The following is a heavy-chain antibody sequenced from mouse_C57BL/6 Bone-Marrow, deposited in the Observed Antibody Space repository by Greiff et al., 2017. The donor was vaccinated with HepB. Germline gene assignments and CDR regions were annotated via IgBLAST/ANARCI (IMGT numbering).Heavy chain of an antibody. V-gene: IGHV1-81*01. CDR2: IYPRSGNT. Sequence: VQLQQSGAELARPGASVTLSCTASGYTFTSYGLSWVKQRTGQGLEWIGEIYPRSGNTYYNEKFKGKATLTAEQSSSTAYMELRSLTSEDSAVYFCARPVVASMDYWGQGTSVTVSS. CDR3: ARPVVASMDY. J-gene: IGHJ4*01. CDR1: GYTFTSYG. D-gene: IGHD1-1*01.